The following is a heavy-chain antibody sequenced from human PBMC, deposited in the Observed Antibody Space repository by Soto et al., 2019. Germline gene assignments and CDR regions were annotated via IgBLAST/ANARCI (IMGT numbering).Heavy chain of an antibody. D-gene: IGHD3-9*01. J-gene: IGHJ4*02. Sequence: TSETLSLTCTVSGGSISSYYWSWIRQPPGKGLEWIGYIYYSGSTNYNPSLKSRVTISADKSKNQFSLRLTSVTAADTAVYYCARESTDIFTGLYYFDYWGQGTQVTVSS. V-gene: IGHV4-59*12. CDR3: ARESTDIFTGLYYFDY. CDR1: GGSISSYY. CDR2: IYYSGST.